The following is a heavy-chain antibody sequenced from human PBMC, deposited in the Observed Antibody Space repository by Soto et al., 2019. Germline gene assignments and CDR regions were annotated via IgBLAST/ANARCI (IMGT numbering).Heavy chain of an antibody. CDR3: ARERGGYSYGPPVY. V-gene: IGHV1-69*08. D-gene: IGHD5-18*01. CDR2: IIPILGKA. Sequence: QVQLVQSGAEVKKPGSSVKVSCKASGGTFSSYTISWVRQAPGQGLEWMGRIIPILGKANYAQKFQGRVTITGGKSTSTAYMGLSSLRSEDTAVYYCARERGGYSYGPPVYWGQGTLVTVSS. CDR1: GGTFSSYT. J-gene: IGHJ4*02.